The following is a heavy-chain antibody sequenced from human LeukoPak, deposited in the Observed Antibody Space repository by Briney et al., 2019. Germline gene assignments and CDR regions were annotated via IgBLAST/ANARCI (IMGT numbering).Heavy chain of an antibody. D-gene: IGHD4-17*01. CDR2: IKQDGSEK. J-gene: IGHJ5*02. V-gene: IGHV3-7*01. CDR1: GFTFSDYW. Sequence: GGSLRLSCAASGFTFSDYWMSWVRQAPGKGLEWVANIKQDGSEKYYVDSVKGRFTISRDNAKNSLYLQMNSLRAEDTAVYYCARDIRDYGDYVGEVWFDPWGQGTLVTVSS. CDR3: ARDIRDYGDYVGEVWFDP.